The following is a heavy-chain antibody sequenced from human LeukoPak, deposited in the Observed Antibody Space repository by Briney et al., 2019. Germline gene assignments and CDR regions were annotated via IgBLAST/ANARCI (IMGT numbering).Heavy chain of an antibody. V-gene: IGHV3-48*02. CDR2: ISSSSSTV. CDR3: ARDRQQGIPYQPMEY. J-gene: IGHJ4*02. CDR1: GFTFSSYA. D-gene: IGHD7-27*01. Sequence: HPGGSLRLSCAASGFTFSSYAMNWVRQAPGKGLEWISYISSSSSTVYYEDSVKGRFTISRDNARNSLYLQMNSLRDEDTAVYYCARDRQQGIPYQPMEYWGQGTLVTVSS.